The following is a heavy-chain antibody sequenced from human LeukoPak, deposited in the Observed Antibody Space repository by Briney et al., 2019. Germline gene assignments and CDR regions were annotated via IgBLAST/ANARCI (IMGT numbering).Heavy chain of an antibody. CDR3: ARLNEDYDSRAYYFDY. J-gene: IGHJ4*02. CDR1: GGSISSYF. V-gene: IGHV4-59*08. Sequence: SETLSLTCTISGGSISSYFWTWIRQPPGKGLEWIGYISYSGNTNYNPSLKSRVTISVDTSKNQFSLKLSSVTAADTAVYYCARLNEDYDSRAYYFDYWGQGTLVTVSS. CDR2: ISYSGNT. D-gene: IGHD3-22*01.